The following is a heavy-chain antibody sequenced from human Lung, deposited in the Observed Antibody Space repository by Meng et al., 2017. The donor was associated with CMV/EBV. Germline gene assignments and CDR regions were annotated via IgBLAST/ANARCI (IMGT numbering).Heavy chain of an antibody. CDR1: GFTFSSYG. CDR2: IWYDGSNK. V-gene: IGHV3-33*06. D-gene: IGHD3-3*01. Sequence: GGSLRLXCAASGFTFSSYGMHWVRQAPGKGLKWVAVIWYDGSNKDYADSVKGRFTSSRDNSKNTQYLQMNSLRAEDTAVYYCAKGPLITIYWGGMDVWGQGXTVTVSS. CDR3: AKGPLITIYWGGMDV. J-gene: IGHJ6*02.